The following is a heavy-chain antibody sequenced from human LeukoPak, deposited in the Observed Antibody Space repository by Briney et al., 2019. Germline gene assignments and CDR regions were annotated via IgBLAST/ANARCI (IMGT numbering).Heavy chain of an antibody. V-gene: IGHV3-30-3*01. D-gene: IGHD1-26*01. J-gene: IGHJ4*02. CDR1: GFTFSSYA. CDR3: ARVRRFLGIVGATGPHFDY. CDR2: ISYDGSNK. Sequence: GGSLRLSCAASGFTFSSYAMHWVRQAPGKGLEWVAVISYDGSNKYYADSVKGRFTISRDNSKNTLYLQMNSLRAEDTAVYYCARVRRFLGIVGATGPHFDYWGQGTLVTVSS.